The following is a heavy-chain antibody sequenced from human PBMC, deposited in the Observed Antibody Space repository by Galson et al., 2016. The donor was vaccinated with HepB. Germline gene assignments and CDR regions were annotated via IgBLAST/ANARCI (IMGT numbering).Heavy chain of an antibody. CDR2: VSGHACST. CDR3: AKANIIMVTLGIYLDT. Sequence: SLRLSCATSGFAFNTYAMNGVRQAPGKGVEWVAGVSGHACSTYYEHSVKGRFAISRDNSKNTLFLQMNGLRADDTAVYYCAKANIIMVTLGIYLDTWGPGTLVTVSS. D-gene: IGHD2/OR15-2a*01. V-gene: IGHV3-23*01. CDR1: GFAFNTYA. J-gene: IGHJ5*02.